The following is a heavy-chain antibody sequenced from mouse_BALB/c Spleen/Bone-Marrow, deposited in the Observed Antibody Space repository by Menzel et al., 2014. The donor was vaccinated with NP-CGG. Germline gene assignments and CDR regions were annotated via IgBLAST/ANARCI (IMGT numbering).Heavy chain of an antibody. J-gene: IGHJ2*01. Sequence: VQLQQSGAELVRPGTSVKVSCKASGYAFTDYLMEWLKQRPGQGLEWIGVINPGSGSTNYNEKFKDKATLTADKSSSTAYMQLSSLTSDDSAVYFSARYDGYFDYWGQGTILTVSS. V-gene: IGHV1-54*01. CDR1: GYAFTDYL. D-gene: IGHD2-3*01. CDR3: ARYDGYFDY. CDR2: INPGSGST.